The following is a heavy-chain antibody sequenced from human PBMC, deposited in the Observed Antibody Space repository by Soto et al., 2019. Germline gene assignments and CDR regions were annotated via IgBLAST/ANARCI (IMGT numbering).Heavy chain of an antibody. V-gene: IGHV3-74*01. J-gene: IGHJ4*02. Sequence: EVQLVESGGSLVQPGGSLRLSCAASGFTFSSDWMHCVRQAPGKGLVWVSRINSDGSSTTYADSVKGRFTFSRDNAKNTLYLQMNSLRAEDTDIYYCARDEVYGYGVDYWGQGTLVTVSS. CDR3: ARDEVYGYGVDY. D-gene: IGHD5-18*01. CDR2: INSDGSST. CDR1: GFTFSSDW.